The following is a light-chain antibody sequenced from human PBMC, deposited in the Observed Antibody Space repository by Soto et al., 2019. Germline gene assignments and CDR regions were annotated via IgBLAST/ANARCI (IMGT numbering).Light chain of an antibody. CDR1: QSVVSY. Sequence: EIVLTQSPATLSLSPGERATLSCRASQSVVSYLAWYQQKPGQAPRLLIYDASHRATGIPARFSGSGSGTDFTLTISSLEPEDFAVYYCQLRGSRPPLYTFGQGTKLEIK. CDR3: QLRGSRPPLYT. J-gene: IGKJ2*01. CDR2: DAS. V-gene: IGKV3-11*01.